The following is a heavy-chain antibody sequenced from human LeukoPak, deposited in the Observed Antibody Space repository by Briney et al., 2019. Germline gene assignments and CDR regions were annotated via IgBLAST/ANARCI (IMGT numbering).Heavy chain of an antibody. CDR2: INAVNGNT. J-gene: IGHJ4*02. V-gene: IGHV1-3*01. D-gene: IGHD3-10*01. CDR3: ARGVEVLLWCGELLYFAY. CDR1: GYTFTSYA. Sequence: EASVKVSCKPSGYTFTSYAMHWVRQAPGQRREWMGWINAVNGNTKYSQKFQGRVNITRDTSASTAYMELSSLRSEDTALYYCARGVEVLLWCGELLYFAYWGQGTLVTVSS.